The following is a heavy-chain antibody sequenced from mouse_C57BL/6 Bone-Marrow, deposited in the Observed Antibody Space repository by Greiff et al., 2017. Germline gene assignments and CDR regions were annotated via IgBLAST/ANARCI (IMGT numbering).Heavy chain of an antibody. CDR1: GYTFTSYG. J-gene: IGHJ4*01. D-gene: IGHD1-1*01. V-gene: IGHV1-81*01. Sequence: QVHVKQSGAELARPGASVKLSCKASGYTFTSYGISWVKQRTGQGLEWIGAIYPRSGNTYYNEKFKGTATLTADKSSSTAYMELRSLTSEDSAVYFGARGYDFGSSWTMDYWGQGTSVTVSS. CDR2: IYPRSGNT. CDR3: ARGYDFGSSWTMDY.